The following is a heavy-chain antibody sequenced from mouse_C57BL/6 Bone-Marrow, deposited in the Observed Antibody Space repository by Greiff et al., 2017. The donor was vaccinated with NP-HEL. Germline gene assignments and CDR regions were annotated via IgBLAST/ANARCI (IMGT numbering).Heavy chain of an antibody. Sequence: VQLQQSGAELARPGASVKLSCKASGYTFTSYGISWVKQRPGQGLEWIGEIYPRSGNTYYNEKFKGKATLTADKPSSTAYMELRSLTSADSAVYFCARERDYSAMDYWGQGTSVTVSA. J-gene: IGHJ4*01. V-gene: IGHV1-81*01. CDR2: IYPRSGNT. CDR3: ARERDYSAMDY. CDR1: GYTFTSYG.